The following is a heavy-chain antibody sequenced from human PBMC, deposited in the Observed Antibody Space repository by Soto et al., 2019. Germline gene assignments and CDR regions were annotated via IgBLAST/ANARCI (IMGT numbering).Heavy chain of an antibody. V-gene: IGHV3-23*01. D-gene: IGHD4-17*01. Sequence: EVQLLESGGGLVQPGGSLRLSCVASGFTFSSYAMSWVRQAPGKGLEWVSVISGSGGSTYYADSVKGRFTISRDNSKNTLYLQMNSLRAEDTAVYYCAKDPHGDYLLNWFDPWGQETLVTVSS. CDR1: GFTFSSYA. CDR3: AKDPHGDYLLNWFDP. J-gene: IGHJ5*02. CDR2: ISGSGGST.